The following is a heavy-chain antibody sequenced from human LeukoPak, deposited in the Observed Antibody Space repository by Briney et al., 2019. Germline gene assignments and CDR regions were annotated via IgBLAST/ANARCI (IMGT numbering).Heavy chain of an antibody. Sequence: SETLSLTCTVSGGSISSYYWSWIRQPPGKGLERIGYIYYSGSTNYNPSLKSRVTISVDTSKNQFSLKLSSVTAADTAVYYCARYVVVAATDWFDPWGQGTLVTVSS. CDR2: IYYSGST. J-gene: IGHJ5*02. V-gene: IGHV4-59*01. CDR3: ARYVVVAATDWFDP. CDR1: GGSISSYY. D-gene: IGHD2-15*01.